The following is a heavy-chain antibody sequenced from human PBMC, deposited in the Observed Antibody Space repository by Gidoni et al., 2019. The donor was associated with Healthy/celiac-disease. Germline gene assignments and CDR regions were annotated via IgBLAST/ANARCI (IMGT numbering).Heavy chain of an antibody. CDR2: MSGSGGST. V-gene: IGHV3-23*01. CDR3: AKDQYLYYDSSGYYDY. J-gene: IGHJ4*02. D-gene: IGHD3-22*01. Sequence: EVQLLESGGGLVQPGGSLRLSCAASGFTFSGYAMSWVRQAPGKGLEWVAAMSGSGGSTYYADSVKGRFTISRDNSKNTLYLQMNSLRAEDTAVYYCAKDQYLYYDSSGYYDYWGQGTLVTVSS. CDR1: GFTFSGYA.